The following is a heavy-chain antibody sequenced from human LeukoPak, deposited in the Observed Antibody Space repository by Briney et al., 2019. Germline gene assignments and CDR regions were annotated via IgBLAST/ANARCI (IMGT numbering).Heavy chain of an antibody. CDR1: GFTFSSTG. CDR3: ARDVTYYGGDWFEP. V-gene: IGHV3-48*04. D-gene: IGHD4-23*01. CDR2: ISSATSTI. Sequence: GGSLRLSCAASGFTFSSTGMNWVRQAPGKGLEWVSYISSATSTIYYADSVKGRFTISRDNAKNSLYLQMNSLRADDTAVYYCARDVTYYGGDWFEPWGQGALVTVSS. J-gene: IGHJ5*02.